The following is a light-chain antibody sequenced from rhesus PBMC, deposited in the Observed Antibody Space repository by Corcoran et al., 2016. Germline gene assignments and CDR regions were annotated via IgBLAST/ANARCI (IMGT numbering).Light chain of an antibody. CDR2: YAT. V-gene: IGKV1-19*01. Sequence: DIQMTQSPSSLSASVGDKVTITCHGSQGISSWLAWYQQKPGKAPKPLIYYATTLHSGVPSRFSGSGSGTDYTRTIRSLQPEDFATYYCQQYDDLPWTFGQGTTVEIK. CDR3: QQYDDLPWT. J-gene: IGKJ1*01. CDR1: QGISSW.